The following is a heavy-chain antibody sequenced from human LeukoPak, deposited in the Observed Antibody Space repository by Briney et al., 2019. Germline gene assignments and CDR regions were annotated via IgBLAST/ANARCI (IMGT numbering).Heavy chain of an antibody. D-gene: IGHD3-22*01. V-gene: IGHV3-11*04. Sequence: PGGSLRLSRAASRLTFSDYYMTWIRQAPGKGLEWVSSISGSGTTTYSADSVRGRFTVSRDNAKNSVFLYMNSLRAEDTAVYYCAIQITMIVVVPYFDYWGQGTLVTVSS. CDR1: RLTFSDYY. CDR2: ISGSGTTT. CDR3: AIQITMIVVVPYFDY. J-gene: IGHJ4*02.